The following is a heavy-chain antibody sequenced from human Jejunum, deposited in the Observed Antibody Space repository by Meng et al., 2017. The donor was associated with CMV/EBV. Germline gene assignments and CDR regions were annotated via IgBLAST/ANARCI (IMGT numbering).Heavy chain of an antibody. CDR1: GYTFTSYY. CDR2: INPSRGNT. J-gene: IGHJ4*02. Sequence: SCKASGYTFTSYYFPWVRQAPRQGLEWMGVINPSRGNTIHAQRFQGRAIMTRDTSTSTVYMELSSLSSDDAAVYYCARGTYGSYFDYWGQGTLVTVSS. V-gene: IGHV1-46*01. D-gene: IGHD3-22*01. CDR3: ARGTYGSYFDY.